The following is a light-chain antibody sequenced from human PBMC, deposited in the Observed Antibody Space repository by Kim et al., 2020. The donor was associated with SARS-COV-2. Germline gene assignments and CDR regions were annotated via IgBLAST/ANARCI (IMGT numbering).Light chain of an antibody. Sequence: ASVKLTCTLSSGHSSYAIAWHQQQTEKGPRYLMKLNSDGSHSKGDGIPDRFSGSSSGAERYLTISSLQSEDEADYYCQTWGTGNWVFGGGTQLTVL. CDR2: LNSDGSH. V-gene: IGLV4-69*01. CDR3: QTWGTGNWV. J-gene: IGLJ3*02. CDR1: SGHSSYA.